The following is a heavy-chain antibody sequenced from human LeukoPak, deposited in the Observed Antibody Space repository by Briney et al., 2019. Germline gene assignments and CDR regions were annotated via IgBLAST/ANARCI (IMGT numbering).Heavy chain of an antibody. CDR2: IYTSGST. CDR3: AREIKYCSGGSCYDRFDP. V-gene: IGHV4-4*07. J-gene: IGHJ5*02. CDR1: GGSISSYY. Sequence: SETLSLTCTVSGGSISSYYWSWSRQPAGKGLEWIGRIYTSGSTNYNPSLKSRVTMSVDTSKNQFSLKLSSVTAADTAVYYCAREIKYCSGGSCYDRFDPWGQGTLVTVSS. D-gene: IGHD2-15*01.